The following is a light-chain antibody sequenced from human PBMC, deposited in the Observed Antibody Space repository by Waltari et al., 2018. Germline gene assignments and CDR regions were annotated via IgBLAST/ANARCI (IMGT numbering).Light chain of an antibody. CDR1: ENVNNY. CDR2: KAS. CDR3: QHCYGTPLT. J-gene: IGKJ4*01. V-gene: IGKV1-39*01. Sequence: DIQMTQSPTSLSASVGDRVTITCRVSENVNNYLNWYQQKPGKAPKLLIYKASTLQSGVPSRFSGSGSGTDYTFTISSLQSEDVATYYCQHCYGTPLTFGGGTKVEIK.